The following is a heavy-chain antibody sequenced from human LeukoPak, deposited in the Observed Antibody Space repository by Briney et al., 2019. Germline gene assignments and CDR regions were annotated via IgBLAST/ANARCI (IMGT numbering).Heavy chain of an antibody. Sequence: GGSLRLSCAASGFTFSSSAMNWVRQAPGKGLEWVSYISSGTSTIYYADSVKGRFTISRENAKNSLYLQMNSLRAEDTAVYYCARDVTYYGGDWFDPWGQGTLVTVSS. CDR3: ARDVTYYGGDWFDP. J-gene: IGHJ5*02. D-gene: IGHD4-23*01. CDR1: GFTFSSSA. CDR2: ISSGTSTI. V-gene: IGHV3-48*04.